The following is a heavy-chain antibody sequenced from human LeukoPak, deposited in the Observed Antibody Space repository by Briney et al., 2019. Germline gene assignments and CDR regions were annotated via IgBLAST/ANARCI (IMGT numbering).Heavy chain of an antibody. CDR3: ARDPGYSYGFEFGY. D-gene: IGHD5-18*01. V-gene: IGHV3-30-3*01. J-gene: IGHJ4*02. CDR1: GFTFSSYA. CDR2: ISYDGSNK. Sequence: GGSLRLSCAASGFTFSSYAMHWVRQAPGKGLEWVAVISYDGSNKYYADSVKGRFTISRDNSKNTLYLQMNSLRAEDTAVYYCARDPGYSYGFEFGYWGQGTLVTVSS.